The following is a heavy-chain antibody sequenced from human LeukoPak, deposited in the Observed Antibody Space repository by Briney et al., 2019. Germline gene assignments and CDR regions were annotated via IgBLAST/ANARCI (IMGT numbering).Heavy chain of an antibody. D-gene: IGHD5-18*01. V-gene: IGHV3-30*03. Sequence: GGSLRLSCAASGFSFSSYGMHWVRQAPGKGLEWVAVISYDGSNKYYADSVKGRFTISRDNSKNTLYLQMNSLRAEDTAVYYCASPDTAMGLFDYWGQGTLVTVSS. CDR1: GFSFSSYG. CDR3: ASPDTAMGLFDY. CDR2: ISYDGSNK. J-gene: IGHJ4*02.